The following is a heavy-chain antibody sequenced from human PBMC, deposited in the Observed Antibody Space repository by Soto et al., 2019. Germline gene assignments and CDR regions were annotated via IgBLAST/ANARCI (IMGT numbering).Heavy chain of an antibody. CDR1: GGSISSYY. CDR2: INYSGGT. V-gene: IGHV4-59*01. Sequence: SETLSLTCTVSGGSISSYYWSWFRQPPGKGLEWVGYINYSGGTFYNPSLKSRVTISVDTSKNQFSLKLSSVTAADTAVYYCARVAYYYDSSGYQSLYYFDYWGQGTLVTVSS. J-gene: IGHJ4*02. CDR3: ARVAYYYDSSGYQSLYYFDY. D-gene: IGHD3-22*01.